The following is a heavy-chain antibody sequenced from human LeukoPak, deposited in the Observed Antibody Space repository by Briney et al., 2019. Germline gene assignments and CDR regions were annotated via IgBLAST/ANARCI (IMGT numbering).Heavy chain of an antibody. CDR1: GFTLSNFW. CDR2: IEDDGNKK. V-gene: IGHV3-7*01. CDR3: ARGRGIAL. J-gene: IGHJ4*02. D-gene: IGHD6-13*01. Sequence: GESLRLSCATSGFTLSNFWMNWVRQAPGKGLEWVANIEDDGNKKNYVDPVKGRFTISRDNVKNSIYLQMNSLRADDTAVYYCARGRGIALWGQGTLVTVSS.